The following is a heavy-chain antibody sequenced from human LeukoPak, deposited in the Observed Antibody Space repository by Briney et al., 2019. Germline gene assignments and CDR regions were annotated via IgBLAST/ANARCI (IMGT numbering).Heavy chain of an antibody. CDR3: ARADGYNLGYFDY. V-gene: IGHV3-48*04. CDR2: ISSSSSTI. J-gene: IGHJ4*02. D-gene: IGHD5-24*01. Sequence: GGSLRLSCAASGFTFSSYSMNWVRQAPGKGLEWVSYISSSSSTIYYADSVKGRFTISRDNAKNSLYLQMNSLRAEDTAVYYCARADGYNLGYFDYWGQGTLVTVSS. CDR1: GFTFSSYS.